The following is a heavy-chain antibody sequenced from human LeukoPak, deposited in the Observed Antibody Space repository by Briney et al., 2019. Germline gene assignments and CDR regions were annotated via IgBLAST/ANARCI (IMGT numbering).Heavy chain of an antibody. CDR1: GGSITGYY. CDR3: ARHLYPGYGSTNYDGAFFDY. D-gene: IGHD4-23*01. Sequence: SETLSLTCTVSGGSITGYYWSWIRQPPRKGLEWIGYINYNGNSKYNPSLKSRITMSVDTSRNQFSLKLSSVTAADTAVYLCARHLYPGYGSTNYDGAFFDYWGQGTPVTASS. CDR2: INYNGNS. V-gene: IGHV4-59*08. J-gene: IGHJ4*02.